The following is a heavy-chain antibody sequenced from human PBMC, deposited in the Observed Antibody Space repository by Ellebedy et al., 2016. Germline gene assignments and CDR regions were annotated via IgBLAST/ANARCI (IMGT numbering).Heavy chain of an antibody. J-gene: IGHJ3*02. V-gene: IGHV1-8*01. CDR2: MNPNSGNT. D-gene: IGHD6-19*01. CDR3: ARDIQWLVQSGDAFDI. CDR1: GYTFTSYD. Sequence: ASVKVSCXASGYTFTSYDINWVRQATGQGLEWMGWMNPNSGNTGYAQKFQGRVTMTRNTSISTAYMELRSLRSDDTAVYYCARDIQWLVQSGDAFDIWGQGTMVTVSS.